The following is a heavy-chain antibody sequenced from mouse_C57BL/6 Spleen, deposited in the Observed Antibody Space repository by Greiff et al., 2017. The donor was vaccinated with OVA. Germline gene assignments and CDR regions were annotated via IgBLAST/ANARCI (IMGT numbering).Heavy chain of an antibody. CDR3: ARAYGSSYERFAY. CDR1: GYAFSSSW. Sequence: QVQLQQSGPELVKPGASVKISCKASGYAFSSSWMNWVKQRPGKGLEWIGRIYPGDGDTNYNGKFKGKATLTADKSSSTAYMQLSSLTSEDSAVYFCARAYGSSYERFAYWGQGTLVTVSA. CDR2: IYPGDGDT. J-gene: IGHJ3*01. V-gene: IGHV1-82*01. D-gene: IGHD1-1*01.